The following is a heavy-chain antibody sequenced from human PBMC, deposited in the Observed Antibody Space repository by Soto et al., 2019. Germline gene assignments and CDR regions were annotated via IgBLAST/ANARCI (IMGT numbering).Heavy chain of an antibody. CDR1: GFTFSSYG. D-gene: IGHD3-3*01. CDR2: ISYDGSNK. Sequence: GGSLRLSCAASGFTFSSYGMHWVRQAPGKGLEWVAVISYDGSNKYYADSVKGRFTISRDNSKNTLYLQMNSLRAEDTAVYYCGKEVHHFWRGYYMDYWGQGTLVTVSS. CDR3: GKEVHHFWRGYYMDY. V-gene: IGHV3-30*18. J-gene: IGHJ4*02.